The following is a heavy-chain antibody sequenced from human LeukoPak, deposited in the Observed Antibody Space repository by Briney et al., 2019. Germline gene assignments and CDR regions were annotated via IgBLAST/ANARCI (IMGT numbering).Heavy chain of an antibody. CDR2: IFSRGNT. CDR1: GGSMSSYY. J-gene: IGHJ4*02. CDR3: ARVGDTSSYFYFLDY. D-gene: IGHD3-22*01. V-gene: IGHV4-4*09. Sequence: SGTLSLTCNVSGGSMSSYYWSWIRQPPGKGLEWIGYIFSRGNTNYNPSLKSRVSISVDTSKNQFSLKLSSVTAADTAVYYCARVGDTSSYFYFLDYWGQGTLVTVSS.